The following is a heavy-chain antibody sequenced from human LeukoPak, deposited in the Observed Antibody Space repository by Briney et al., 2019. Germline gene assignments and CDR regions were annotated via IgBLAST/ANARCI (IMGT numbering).Heavy chain of an antibody. CDR2: ISGSGGST. CDR1: RFTFNSYA. Sequence: GGSLRLSCAASRFTFNSYAMGWVRQAPGKGLEWVSAISGSGGSTYYAASVKGRFTISRDNSKNTLYLQMISLRAEDTAVYYCAKSITGYSSGGFGYWGQGTLVTVSS. CDR3: AKSITGYSSGGFGY. J-gene: IGHJ4*02. D-gene: IGHD6-19*01. V-gene: IGHV3-23*01.